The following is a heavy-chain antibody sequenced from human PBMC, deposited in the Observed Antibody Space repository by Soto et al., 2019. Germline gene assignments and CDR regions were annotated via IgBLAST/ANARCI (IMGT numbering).Heavy chain of an antibody. J-gene: IGHJ5*02. CDR2: MNPGSGDT. CDR3: ARMATFGSLNWFDP. V-gene: IGHV1-8*01. CDR1: GYSFTNND. Sequence: QVKLVQSGAEVREPGASVKVSCKASGYSFTNNDVSWVRQATGQGLEWTGWMNPGSGDTGYAQKCQGRVTMTRDISIATAYLELSSLRSDDTAIYYCARMATFGSLNWFDPWGQGTLVTVSS. D-gene: IGHD3-16*01.